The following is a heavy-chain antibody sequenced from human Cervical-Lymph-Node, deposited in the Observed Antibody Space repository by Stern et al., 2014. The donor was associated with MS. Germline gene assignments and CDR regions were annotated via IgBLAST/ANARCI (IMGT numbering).Heavy chain of an antibody. Sequence: LQLVESGGGVVQPGRSLSLSCVASGFTFRTYAMPWVRPAPGKGLEWVAFVSYDGTQRNSTDSVKARFTISRDNSKNTLYLHMNSLRDEDTAVYFCARGGRGVGLEYWGQGALVTVSS. V-gene: IGHV3-30-3*01. CDR2: VSYDGTQR. CDR1: GFTFRTYA. D-gene: IGHD3-10*01. J-gene: IGHJ4*02. CDR3: ARGGRGVGLEY.